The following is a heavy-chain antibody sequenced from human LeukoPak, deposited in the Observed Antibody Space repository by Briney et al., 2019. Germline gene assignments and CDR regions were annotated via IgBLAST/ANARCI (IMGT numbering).Heavy chain of an antibody. V-gene: IGHV3-20*04. CDR2: INWNGDNI. Sequence: GGSLRLSCVGSGFNFDDYAMNWVRQAPGRGLEWISRINWNGDNIKYADSVKDRFTISRDNAKNSLYLQMNSLRAEDTAVYYCAKDVGATTRLPIDYWGQGTLVTVSS. D-gene: IGHD1-26*01. CDR1: GFNFDDYA. J-gene: IGHJ4*02. CDR3: AKDVGATTRLPIDY.